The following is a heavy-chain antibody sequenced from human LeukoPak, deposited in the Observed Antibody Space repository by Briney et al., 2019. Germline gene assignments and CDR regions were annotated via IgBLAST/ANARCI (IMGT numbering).Heavy chain of an antibody. CDR3: IKVIMFAFDI. J-gene: IGHJ3*02. CDR2: VSGSGGTT. V-gene: IGHV3-23*01. D-gene: IGHD3-10*02. CDR1: GFTFSSYA. Sequence: GGSLRLSCAASGFTFSSYAMGWVCQAPGKGLEWVSAVSGSGGTTHYADSVKGRFTISRDNSKNTMYLQMNSLRAEDTAVYFCIKVIMFAFDIWGQGTMVTVSS.